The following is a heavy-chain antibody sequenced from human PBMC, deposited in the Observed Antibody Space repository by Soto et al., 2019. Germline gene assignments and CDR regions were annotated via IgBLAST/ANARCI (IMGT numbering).Heavy chain of an antibody. V-gene: IGHV1-8*01. J-gene: IGHJ4*02. CDR3: ARADILTGYFMAYYFDY. Sequence: ASVKVSCKASGYTFTSYDINWVRQATGQGLEWMGWMNPNSGNTGYAQKFQGRVTMTRNTSISTAYMELSSLRSEDTAVYYCARADILTGYFMAYYFDYWGQGTLVTVSS. D-gene: IGHD3-9*01. CDR2: MNPNSGNT. CDR1: GYTFTSYD.